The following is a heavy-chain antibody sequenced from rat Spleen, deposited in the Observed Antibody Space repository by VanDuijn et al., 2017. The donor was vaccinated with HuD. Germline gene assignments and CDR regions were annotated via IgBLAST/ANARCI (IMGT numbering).Heavy chain of an antibody. Sequence: EVQLVESGGGLVQPGRSMKLSCAASGFSFSTFYMAWVRQTPTKGLEWVASISTGGGNTYYRDSVKGRFTISRDNAKSPLYLQMNSLRSEDTATYYCTRGGTTVVSPDYWGQGVMVTVSS. V-gene: IGHV5-25*01. CDR1: GFSFSTFY. D-gene: IGHD1-1*01. CDR3: TRGGTTVVSPDY. CDR2: ISTGGGNT. J-gene: IGHJ2*01.